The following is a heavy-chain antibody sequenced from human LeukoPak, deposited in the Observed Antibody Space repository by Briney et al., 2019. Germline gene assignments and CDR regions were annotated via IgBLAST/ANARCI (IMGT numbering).Heavy chain of an antibody. Sequence: PGGSLRLSCAASGFTFSSYAMHWVRQAPGKGLEWVAVISYDGSNKYYADSVKGRFTISRDNSKNTLYLQMNSLRAEDTAVYYCARDHYYDSSGYGYWGQGTLVTVSS. CDR3: ARDHYYDSSGYGY. D-gene: IGHD3-22*01. CDR2: ISYDGSNK. J-gene: IGHJ4*02. V-gene: IGHV3-30*04. CDR1: GFTFSSYA.